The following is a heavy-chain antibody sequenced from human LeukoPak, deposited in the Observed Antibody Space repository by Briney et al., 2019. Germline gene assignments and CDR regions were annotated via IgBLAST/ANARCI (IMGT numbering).Heavy chain of an antibody. V-gene: IGHV6-1*01. CDR2: TYYRSKWYN. Sequence: SQTLSLTCAISGDSVSSNSAAWNWIRQSPSRGLEWLGRTYYRSKWYNDYAVSVKSRITINPDTSKNQFSLQLNSVTPEDTAVYYCARDPLYYYGSGSYYKESYYFDYWGQGTLVTVSS. D-gene: IGHD3-10*01. CDR1: GDSVSSNSAA. CDR3: ARDPLYYYGSGSYYKESYYFDY. J-gene: IGHJ4*02.